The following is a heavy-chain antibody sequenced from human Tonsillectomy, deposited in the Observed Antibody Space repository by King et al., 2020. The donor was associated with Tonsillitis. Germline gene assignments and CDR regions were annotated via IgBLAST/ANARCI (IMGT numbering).Heavy chain of an antibody. CDR1: GGSISSSSYY. V-gene: IGHV4-39*01. CDR2: IYYSGST. D-gene: IGHD1-1*01. CDR3: ARHDRQPPLFDY. Sequence: QLQESGPGLVKPSETLSLTCTVSGGSISSSSYYWGWIRQPPGKGLEWIGSIYYSGSTYYNPSLKSRVTRSVDTSKNQFSLKLSSLTAADTAVYYCARHDRQPPLFDYWGQGTLVTVSS. J-gene: IGHJ4*02.